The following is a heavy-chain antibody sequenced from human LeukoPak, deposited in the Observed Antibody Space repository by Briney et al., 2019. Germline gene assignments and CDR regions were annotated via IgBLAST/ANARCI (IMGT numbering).Heavy chain of an antibody. CDR3: ARVSSGYDSDYYYMDV. CDR1: GFTFSKFG. CDR2: ISSDGSHK. V-gene: IGHV3-30*04. J-gene: IGHJ6*03. D-gene: IGHD5-12*01. Sequence: GGSLRLSCAASGFTFSKFGVHWVRQAPGKGLEWVAVISSDGSHKYYADSVKGRFTISRDNSQSTAYIQMNSLTIEDTAVYYCARVSSGYDSDYYYMDVWGKGTTVTVSS.